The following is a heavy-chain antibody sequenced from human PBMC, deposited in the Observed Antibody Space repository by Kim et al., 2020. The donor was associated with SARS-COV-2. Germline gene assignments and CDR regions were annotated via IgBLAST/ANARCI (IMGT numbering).Heavy chain of an antibody. D-gene: IGHD2-15*01. V-gene: IGHV5-10-1*01. Sequence: GESLKISCKGSGYSFTSYWISWVRQMPGKGLEWMGRIDPSDSYTNYSPSFQGHVTISADKSISTAYLQWSRLKASDTAMYYCARRLGYCSGGSCYAYYFDYWGQGTLVTVSS. CDR1: GYSFTSYW. CDR2: IDPSDSYT. J-gene: IGHJ4*02. CDR3: ARRLGYCSGGSCYAYYFDY.